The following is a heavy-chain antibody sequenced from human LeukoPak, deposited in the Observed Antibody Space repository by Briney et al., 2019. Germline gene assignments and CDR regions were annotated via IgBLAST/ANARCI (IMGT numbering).Heavy chain of an antibody. CDR1: GYTFTGYY. Sequence: ASVKVSCKASGYTFTGYYMHWVRQAPGQGLEWMGWINPNSGGTNYAQKFQGRVTMTRDTSISTAYMELSRLRSDDTAVYYCARDQTLYDSSGYSDYYFDYWGQGTLVTVSS. CDR3: ARDQTLYDSSGYSDYYFDY. CDR2: INPNSGGT. D-gene: IGHD3-22*01. V-gene: IGHV1-2*02. J-gene: IGHJ4*02.